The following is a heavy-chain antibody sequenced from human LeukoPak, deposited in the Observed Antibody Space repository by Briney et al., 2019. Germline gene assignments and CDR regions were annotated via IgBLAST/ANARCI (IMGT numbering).Heavy chain of an antibody. CDR3: ARSGGGITGTLFYYYYMDV. D-gene: IGHD1-20*01. CDR1: GGTFSSYA. V-gene: IGHV7-4-1*02. Sequence: GASVKVSCKASGGTFSSYAMNWVRQAPGQGLEWMGWINTNTGNPTYAQGFTGRFVFSLDTSVSTAYLQISSLKAEDTAVYYCARSGGGITGTLFYYYYMDVWGKGTTVTVSS. CDR2: INTNTGNP. J-gene: IGHJ6*03.